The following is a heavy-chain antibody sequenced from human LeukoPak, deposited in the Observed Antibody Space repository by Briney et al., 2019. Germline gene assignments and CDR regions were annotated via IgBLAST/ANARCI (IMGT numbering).Heavy chain of an antibody. CDR1: GFTFSNYW. J-gene: IGHJ4*02. V-gene: IGHV3-74*01. CDR2: INSDGSST. Sequence: GGSLRLSCAASGFTFSNYWMHWARQAPGKGLVWVSRINSDGSSTNYADSVKGRVTISRDNAKNTLYLQMNSLRAEDTAVYYCARELGGAWYGVPIYWGQGTLVTVSS. D-gene: IGHD3-16*01. CDR3: ARELGGAWYGVPIY.